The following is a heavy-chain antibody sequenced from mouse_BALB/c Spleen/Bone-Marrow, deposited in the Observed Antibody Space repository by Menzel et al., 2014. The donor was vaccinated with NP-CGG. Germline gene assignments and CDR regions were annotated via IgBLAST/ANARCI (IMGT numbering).Heavy chain of an antibody. J-gene: IGHJ1*01. CDR1: GFTFSDYG. D-gene: IGHD1-1*01. Sequence: EVNVVESGGGLVQPGGSRKLSCAASGFTFSDYGMAWVRQAPGKGPEWVAFISNLAYSIYYADTVTGRFTISRENAKNTLCLEMSSLRSEDTAMYYCARDYYGSSYWYFDVWGAGTTVTVSS. CDR2: ISNLAYSI. V-gene: IGHV5-15*02. CDR3: ARDYYGSSYWYFDV.